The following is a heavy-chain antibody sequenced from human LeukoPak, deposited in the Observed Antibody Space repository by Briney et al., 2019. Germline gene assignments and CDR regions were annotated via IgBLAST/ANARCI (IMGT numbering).Heavy chain of an antibody. V-gene: IGHV3-53*01. CDR1: GFTVSSNY. D-gene: IGHD3-10*01. CDR2: IYSGGST. J-gene: IGHJ4*02. CDR3: ARDLPTMVRGVSDY. Sequence: PGGSLRLSCAASGFTVSSNYMSWVRQAPGKGLEWVSVIYSGGSTYYADSVKGRFTISRDNSKNTLYLQMNSLRAEDTAVYYCARDLPTMVRGVSDYWGQGTLVTVSS.